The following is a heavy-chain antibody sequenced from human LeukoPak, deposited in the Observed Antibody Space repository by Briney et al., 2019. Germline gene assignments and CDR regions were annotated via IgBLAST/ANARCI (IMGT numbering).Heavy chain of an antibody. D-gene: IGHD3-3*01. CDR1: GDSISNGHYY. CDR3: ARLNPLEHLFSFYFDS. Sequence: WETLSLTCSVSGDSISNGHYYWGWIRQPPGKGLEWLATISSRGSTFYNPSLKSRVTISVDTSRNQTSLNLSSVTASDTSLYYCARLNPLEHLFSFYFDSWGQGILATVSS. CDR2: ISSRGST. V-gene: IGHV4-39*01. J-gene: IGHJ4*02.